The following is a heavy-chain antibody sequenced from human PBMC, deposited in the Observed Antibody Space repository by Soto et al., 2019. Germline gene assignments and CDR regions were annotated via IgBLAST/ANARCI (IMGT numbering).Heavy chain of an antibody. D-gene: IGHD1-26*01. V-gene: IGHV1-18*04. J-gene: IGHJ3*02. Sequence: QVQLVQSGAEVKKPGASVKVSCKASGYTFTSYGISWVRQAPGQGLEWMGWISAYNGNTNYAQKLQGRVTMTTDTSTSTDYMELRSLRSDDTAVYYCARDGVPPPKVGATGGEPLVAFDIWGQGTMVTVSS. CDR3: ARDGVPPPKVGATGGEPLVAFDI. CDR2: ISAYNGNT. CDR1: GYTFTSYG.